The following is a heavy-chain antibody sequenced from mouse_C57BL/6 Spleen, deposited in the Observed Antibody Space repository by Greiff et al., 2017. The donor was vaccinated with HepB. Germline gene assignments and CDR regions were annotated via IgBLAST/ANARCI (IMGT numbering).Heavy chain of an antibody. Sequence: QVQLQQPGAELVKPGASVKLSCKASGYTFTSYWMQWVKQRPGQGLEWIGEIDPADSYTNYNQKFKGKATLTVDTSSSTAYMQLSSLTSEDSAVYDCARGAYYSNPFDYWGQGTTLTVSS. V-gene: IGHV1-50*01. CDR1: GYTFTSYW. J-gene: IGHJ2*01. CDR2: IDPADSYT. D-gene: IGHD2-5*01. CDR3: ARGAYYSNPFDY.